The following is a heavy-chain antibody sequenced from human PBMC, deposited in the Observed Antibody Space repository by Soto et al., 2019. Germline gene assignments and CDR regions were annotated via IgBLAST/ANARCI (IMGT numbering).Heavy chain of an antibody. CDR2: IKADNGET. CDR3: AREKRDYSDSSARYFDH. CDR1: AYTFSNYV. D-gene: IGHD3-22*01. V-gene: IGHV1-3*01. J-gene: IGHJ4*02. Sequence: QAHLVQSGAEVKKPGASVKVSCKASAYTFSNYVIHWVRQAPGQWLDWMGWIKADNGETKYSQNFQGRVTFTWDTSATTAYMELSRLRSEDKAVYYCAREKRDYSDSSARYFDHWGQGTLVTVSS.